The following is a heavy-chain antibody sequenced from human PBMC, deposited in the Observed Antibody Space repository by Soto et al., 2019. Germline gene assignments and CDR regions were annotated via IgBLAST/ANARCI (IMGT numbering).Heavy chain of an antibody. CDR2: INSDGSST. CDR3: ARELGFGGDYATDNFDY. CDR1: GFTFSSYW. J-gene: IGHJ4*02. Sequence: EVQLVESGGGLVQPGGSLRLSCAASGFTFSSYWMHWVRQAPGKGLVWVSRINSDGSSTSYADSVKGRFTISRDNAKNTLYLQMNSLRAEDTAVYYCARELGFGGDYATDNFDYWGQGTLVTVSS. D-gene: IGHD4-17*01. V-gene: IGHV3-74*01.